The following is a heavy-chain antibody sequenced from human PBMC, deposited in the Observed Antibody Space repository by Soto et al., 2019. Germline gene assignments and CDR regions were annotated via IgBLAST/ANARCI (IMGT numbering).Heavy chain of an antibody. CDR3: AKGVIDRGDNA. Sequence: PGGSLRLGCAASGFNFRNFPMTWVRQFPGQGLEYVSSITSSGEQTFYADSVKGRFSISRDNSKGILHLQMNSLRAEDTAIYHCAKGVIDRGDNAWGQGTVVTVSS. V-gene: IGHV3-23*01. CDR1: GFNFRNFP. D-gene: IGHD2-21*01. J-gene: IGHJ5*02. CDR2: ITSSGEQT.